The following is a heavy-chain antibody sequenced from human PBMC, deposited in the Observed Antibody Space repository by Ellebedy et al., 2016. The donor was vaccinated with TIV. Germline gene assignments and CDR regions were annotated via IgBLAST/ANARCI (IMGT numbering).Heavy chain of an antibody. J-gene: IGHJ4*02. Sequence: GESLKISXAASGFTFSSYSMNWVRQAPGKGLEWVSSISSSSSYIYYADSVKGRFTISRDNAKNSLYLQMNSLRAEDTAVYYCARDPTTFNWGSSWHVDYWGQGTLVTVSS. CDR2: ISSSSSYI. V-gene: IGHV3-21*01. D-gene: IGHD7-27*01. CDR1: GFTFSSYS. CDR3: ARDPTTFNWGSSWHVDY.